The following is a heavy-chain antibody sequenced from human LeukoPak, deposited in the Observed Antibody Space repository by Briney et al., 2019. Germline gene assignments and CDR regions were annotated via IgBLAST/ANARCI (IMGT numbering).Heavy chain of an antibody. CDR3: ARDDGYNFWYFDY. Sequence: PSETLSLTCTVSGGSISSYYWSWIRQPPGKGLEWIAYMYYSGSTNYNPSLKSRVTISVDTSKNHFSLKLSSVTAADTAVYYCARDDGYNFWYFDYWGQGTLVTVSS. CDR1: GGSISSYY. CDR2: MYYSGST. J-gene: IGHJ4*02. D-gene: IGHD5-24*01. V-gene: IGHV4-59*01.